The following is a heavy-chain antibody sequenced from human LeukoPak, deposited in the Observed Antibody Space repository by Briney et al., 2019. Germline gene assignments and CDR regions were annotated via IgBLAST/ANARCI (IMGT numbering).Heavy chain of an antibody. J-gene: IGHJ5*02. D-gene: IGHD6-13*01. CDR2: IYTSVST. Sequence: SETLSLTCTVSGGSISSGSYYWSWIRQPAGKGLEWIGRIYTSVSTNYNPSLKSRVTISVDTSKNQFSLKLSSVTAADTAVYDCARRTKIAAAGIWSGFDPWGQGTLVTVSS. V-gene: IGHV4-61*02. CDR3: ARRTKIAAAGIWSGFDP. CDR1: GGSISSGSYY.